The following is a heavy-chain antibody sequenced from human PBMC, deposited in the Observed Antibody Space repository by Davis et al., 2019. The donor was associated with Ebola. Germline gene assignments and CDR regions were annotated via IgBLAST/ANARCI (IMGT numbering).Heavy chain of an antibody. D-gene: IGHD3-10*01. CDR2: MNPNSGNT. V-gene: IGHV1-8*02. Sequence: ASVKVSCKASGYTFTSYAMHWVRQAPGQRLEWMGWMNPNSGNTGYAQEFQGRVTMTRDTSTSTVYMELSSLRSEDTAVYYCARAPTWSQINYYCFDCWGQGTLVTVSS. CDR1: GYTFTSYA. CDR3: ARAPTWSQINYYCFDC. J-gene: IGHJ4*02.